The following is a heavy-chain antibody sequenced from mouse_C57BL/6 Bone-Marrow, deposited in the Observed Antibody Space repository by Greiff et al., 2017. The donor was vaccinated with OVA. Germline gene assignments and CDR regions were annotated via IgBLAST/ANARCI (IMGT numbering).Heavy chain of an antibody. CDR2: IYPSDSYT. CDR3: ARGGWLLPDY. CDR1: GYTFTSYW. Sequence: QVQLQQPGAELVMPGASVKLSCKASGYTFTSYWMHWVKQRPGQGLEWIGEIYPSDSYTNYNQKFKGKSTLTVDKSSSTADMQLSSLTSEDSAVDYCARGGWLLPDYWGRGTTLTVSS. J-gene: IGHJ2*01. D-gene: IGHD2-3*01. V-gene: IGHV1-69*01.